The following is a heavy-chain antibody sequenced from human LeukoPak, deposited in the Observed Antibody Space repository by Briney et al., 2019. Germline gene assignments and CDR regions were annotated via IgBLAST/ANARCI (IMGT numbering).Heavy chain of an antibody. J-gene: IGHJ4*02. V-gene: IGHV3-11*01. Sequence: GGSLRLSCAASGFTFSDYYMNWIRQAPGKGLEWVSYISSSGSTIYYADSVKGRFTISRDNAKNSLYLQMNSLRAEDTAVYYCARVSPIAVAGPTLFDYWGQGTLVTVSS. CDR3: ARVSPIAVAGPTLFDY. D-gene: IGHD6-19*01. CDR1: GFTFSDYY. CDR2: ISSSGSTI.